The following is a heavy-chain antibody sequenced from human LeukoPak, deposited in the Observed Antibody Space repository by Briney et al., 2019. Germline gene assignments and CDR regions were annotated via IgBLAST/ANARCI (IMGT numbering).Heavy chain of an antibody. J-gene: IGHJ4*02. CDR2: ISGSGGRI. Sequence: ETLSLTCAVYGGSFSGYYWTLIRQPPGKGLEWVSAISGSGGRIYYGASVKGRFTISRDNSKNTLYLQMNSLRAEDTAVYYCAKEMGLRGIDYWGQGTLVTVSS. CDR1: GGSFSGYY. CDR3: AKEMGLRGIDY. D-gene: IGHD5/OR15-5a*01. V-gene: IGHV3-23*01.